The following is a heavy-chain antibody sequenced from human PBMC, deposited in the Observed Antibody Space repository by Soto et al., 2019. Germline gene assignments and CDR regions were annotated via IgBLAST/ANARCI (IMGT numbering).Heavy chain of an antibody. Sequence: PSETLSLTCTVSGGSISSSSYYWGWIRQPPGKGLEWIGSIYYSGSTYYNPSLKSRVTISVDTSKNQFSLKLSSVTAADTAVYYCARHGALLRFLEWPFEKNGGMDVWGQGTTVTVSS. CDR2: IYYSGST. D-gene: IGHD3-3*01. V-gene: IGHV4-39*01. J-gene: IGHJ6*02. CDR1: GGSISSSSYY. CDR3: ARHGALLRFLEWPFEKNGGMDV.